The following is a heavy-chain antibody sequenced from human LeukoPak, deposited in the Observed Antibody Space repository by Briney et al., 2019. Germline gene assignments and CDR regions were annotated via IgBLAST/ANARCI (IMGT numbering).Heavy chain of an antibody. Sequence: SETLSLTCTVSGGSISSYYWSWLRQPPGKGLEWIGYIYYSGSTNYNPSLKRRVTISVDTSKNQFSLKLSSVTAADTAVYYCARHSRIMITFGGVIVPFFDYWGQGTLVTVSS. V-gene: IGHV4-59*08. D-gene: IGHD3-16*02. CDR3: ARHSRIMITFGGVIVPFFDY. CDR2: IYYSGST. CDR1: GGSISSYY. J-gene: IGHJ4*02.